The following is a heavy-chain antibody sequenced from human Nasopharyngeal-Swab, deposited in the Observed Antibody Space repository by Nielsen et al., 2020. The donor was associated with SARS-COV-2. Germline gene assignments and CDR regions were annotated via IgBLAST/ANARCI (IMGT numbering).Heavy chain of an antibody. CDR3: ARDGGYYGSGSYYH. D-gene: IGHD3-10*01. CDR2: IKQDGSEK. CDR1: GFTFSSYW. V-gene: IGHV3-7*01. Sequence: GESLKISCAASGFTFSSYWMSWVRQAPGKGLEWVANIKQDGSEKYYVDSVKGRLTISRDNAKNSLYLQMNSLRAEDTAVYYCARDGGYYGSGSYYHWGQGTLVTVSS. J-gene: IGHJ5*02.